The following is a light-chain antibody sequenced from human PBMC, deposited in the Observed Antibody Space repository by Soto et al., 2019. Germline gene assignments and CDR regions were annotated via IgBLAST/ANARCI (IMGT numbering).Light chain of an antibody. J-gene: IGLJ1*01. V-gene: IGLV2-14*01. Sequence: QSALTQPASVSGSPGQSITISCTGTSSDVGGYNYVSWYQQHPGKAPKLMIYDVSNRPSGVSNRFSGSKSGNTASLTISGLQAEDEADYYFSSYTSSSTLRYVFGTGTKVTV. CDR2: DVS. CDR1: SSDVGGYNY. CDR3: SSYTSSSTLRYV.